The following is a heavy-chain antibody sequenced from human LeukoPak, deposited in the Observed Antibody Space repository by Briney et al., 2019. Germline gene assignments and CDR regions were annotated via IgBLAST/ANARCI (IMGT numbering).Heavy chain of an antibody. CDR2: IYTSGST. Sequence: SETLSLTCTVSGGSISSGSYYWSWIRQPAGKGLERIGRIYTSGSTNYNPSLKSRVTISVDTSKNQFSLKLSSVTAADTAVYYCARVTPSAYCSGGSCYPNFDYWGQGTLVTVSS. D-gene: IGHD2-15*01. V-gene: IGHV4-61*02. J-gene: IGHJ4*02. CDR3: ARVTPSAYCSGGSCYPNFDY. CDR1: GGSISSGSYY.